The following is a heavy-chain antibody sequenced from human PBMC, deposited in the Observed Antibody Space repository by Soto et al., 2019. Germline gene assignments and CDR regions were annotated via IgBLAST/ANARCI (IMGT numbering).Heavy chain of an antibody. D-gene: IGHD3-22*01. CDR2: IYSGGTT. Sequence: EVQLVESGGGLVQPGGSLRLSCAASGFTVSSNYMSWVRQAPGKGLEWVSVIYSGGTTYYADSVKGRFTISRANSKNTLDLQMTSLRAEDTAVYYCARNGDSIDYRVWFDPWGQGTLVTVSS. J-gene: IGHJ5*02. CDR3: ARNGDSIDYRVWFDP. V-gene: IGHV3-66*01. CDR1: GFTVSSNY.